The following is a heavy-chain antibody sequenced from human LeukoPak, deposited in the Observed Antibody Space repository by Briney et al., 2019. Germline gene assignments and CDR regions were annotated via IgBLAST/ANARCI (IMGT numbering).Heavy chain of an antibody. CDR2: IYHSGST. V-gene: IGHV4-30-2*01. CDR3: VSTKITMFSGYYFDY. J-gene: IGHJ4*02. Sequence: SETLSLTCAVSGGSISSGGYSWSWIRQPPGKGLEWIGYIYHSGSTYYNPSLKSRVTISVDRSKNQFSLKLSSVTAADTAVYYCVSTKITMFSGYYFDYWGQGTLVTVSS. D-gene: IGHD3-10*02. CDR1: GGSISSGGYS.